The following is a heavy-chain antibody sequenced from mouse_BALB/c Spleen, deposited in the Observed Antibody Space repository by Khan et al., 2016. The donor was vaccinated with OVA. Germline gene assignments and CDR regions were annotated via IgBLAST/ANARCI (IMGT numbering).Heavy chain of an antibody. CDR2: IFPGDGST. J-gene: IGHJ3*01. V-gene: IGHV1S56*01. Sequence: QVQLQQSGAELVKPGTSVKLSCKASGYTFTSYDINWVRQRPEQGLDWIGWIFPGDGSTKYNAKFKGKATLTTDKSSSTAYLQLSRLTAEDSAVYCCAGGGYGGFAYWGQGTLVTVSA. CDR1: GYTFTSYD. D-gene: IGHD2-14*01. CDR3: AGGGYGGFAY.